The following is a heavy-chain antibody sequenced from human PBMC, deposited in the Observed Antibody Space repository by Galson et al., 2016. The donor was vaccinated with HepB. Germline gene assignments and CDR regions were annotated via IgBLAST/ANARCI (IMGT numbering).Heavy chain of an antibody. D-gene: IGHD3-10*01. Sequence: SLRLSCATSGFTFGDYAVTWVRQAPGKGLEWVGFIRTKTYDETPHYAASVEGRFFISRDDSKSVAYLQMNSLQIEDTALYFCARGFLWFGELLYQDYWGQGTPVTVSS. J-gene: IGHJ4*02. CDR1: GFTFGDYA. CDR3: ARGFLWFGELLYQDY. V-gene: IGHV3-49*04. CDR2: IRTKTYDETP.